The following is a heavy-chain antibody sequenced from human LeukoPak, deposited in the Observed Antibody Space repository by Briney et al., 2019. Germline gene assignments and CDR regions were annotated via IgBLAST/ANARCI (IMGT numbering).Heavy chain of an antibody. D-gene: IGHD2-2*01. CDR2: ISSSSSYI. J-gene: IGHJ4*02. Sequence: GGSLRLSCAASGFTFSSYSMNWVRQAPGKGLEWVSSISSSSSYIYYADSVKGRFTISRDNAKNSLYLQMNSLRAEDTAVYYCARDYCGSTSCYPDYWGQGTLVTVSS. CDR1: GFTFSSYS. V-gene: IGHV3-21*01. CDR3: ARDYCGSTSCYPDY.